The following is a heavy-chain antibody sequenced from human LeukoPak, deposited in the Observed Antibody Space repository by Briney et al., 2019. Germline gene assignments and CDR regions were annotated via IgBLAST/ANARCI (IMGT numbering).Heavy chain of an antibody. CDR3: ARARLTYDFRSGYFDY. Sequence: GGSLRLSCAASGFTFSSYDMHWVRQATGKGLEWVSAIGTAGDTYYPGSVKGRFTISRENAKNSLYLQMNSLRAGDTAVYHCARARLTYDFRSGYFDYWGQGTLVTVSS. J-gene: IGHJ4*02. V-gene: IGHV3-13*01. D-gene: IGHD3-3*01. CDR1: GFTFSSYD. CDR2: IGTAGDT.